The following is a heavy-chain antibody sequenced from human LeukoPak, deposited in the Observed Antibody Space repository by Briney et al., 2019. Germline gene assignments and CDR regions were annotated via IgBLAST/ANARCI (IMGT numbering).Heavy chain of an antibody. Sequence: SETLSLTCTVSGYSITSGYYWSWIRQPPGKGLEWIGEINHSGSTNYNPSLKSRVTISVDTSKNQFSLKMSSVTAADTAVYYCARVGGGPRRIHWFDPWGQGTLVTVSS. D-gene: IGHD3-10*01. J-gene: IGHJ5*02. CDR2: INHSGST. CDR1: GYSITSGYY. V-gene: IGHV4-34*01. CDR3: ARVGGGPRRIHWFDP.